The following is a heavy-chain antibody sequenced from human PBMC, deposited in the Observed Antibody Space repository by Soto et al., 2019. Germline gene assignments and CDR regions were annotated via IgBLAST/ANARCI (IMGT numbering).Heavy chain of an antibody. CDR3: ARRLSGNKVAQ. V-gene: IGHV4-30-4*01. J-gene: IGHJ4*02. CDR1: GGSVSDFIYY. D-gene: IGHD6-13*01. CDR2: TCNIDNT. Sequence: QVQLQESGPGLVKPSQTLSLTCTVSGGSVSDFIYYWIWMRQPQGKGREWIGHTCNIDNTYNNPSLKNRLTISVDTSKNQVSLNLNSVTATTTAVYYCARRLSGNKVAQWGQGPLVTVSS.